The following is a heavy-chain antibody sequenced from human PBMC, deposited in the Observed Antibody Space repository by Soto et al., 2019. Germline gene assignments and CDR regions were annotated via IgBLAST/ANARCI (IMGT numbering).Heavy chain of an antibody. D-gene: IGHD6-13*01. J-gene: IGHJ4*02. V-gene: IGHV6-1*01. CDR3: ARDPIAALYYFDY. CDR2: TYYRSRWYY. CDR1: GDSVSSNRAA. Sequence: SQTLSLTCAISGDSVSSNRAAWNWIRQSPSRGLEWLGRTYYRSRWYYDYAVSVKSRITINPDTSENHFSLQLNSVTPEDTAVYYRARDPIAALYYFDYWGQGTLVTVSS.